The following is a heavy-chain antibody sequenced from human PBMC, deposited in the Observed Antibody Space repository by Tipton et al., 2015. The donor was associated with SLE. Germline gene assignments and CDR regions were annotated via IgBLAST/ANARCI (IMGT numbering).Heavy chain of an antibody. CDR2: IYYRGST. Sequence: TLSLTCTVSGGSISSSSYYWGWISQPLGKGLEWSGSIYYRGSTYYNPSLKSRVAMSVDTSKNQFSLKLSSVTAADTAVYYCGSAGCGASNWFDPWGQGTLVAVSS. V-gene: IGHV4-39*07. CDR3: GSAGCGASNWFDP. J-gene: IGHJ5*02. D-gene: IGHD2-21*01. CDR1: GGSISSSSYY.